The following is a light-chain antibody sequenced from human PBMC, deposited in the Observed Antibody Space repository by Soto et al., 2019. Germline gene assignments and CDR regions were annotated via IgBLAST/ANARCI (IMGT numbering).Light chain of an antibody. CDR1: SSNIGTGYD. CDR3: RSYDSSLSGSV. Sequence: QSVLTQPPSVSGAPGQRVTISCTGSSSNIGTGYDVHWYQHLPGTAPKLLIYDYTKRPSGVPDRFSGSKSGTSASLAITGLQAEDEAAYYCRSYDSSLSGSVFGGGTKLTVL. J-gene: IGLJ3*02. V-gene: IGLV1-40*01. CDR2: DYT.